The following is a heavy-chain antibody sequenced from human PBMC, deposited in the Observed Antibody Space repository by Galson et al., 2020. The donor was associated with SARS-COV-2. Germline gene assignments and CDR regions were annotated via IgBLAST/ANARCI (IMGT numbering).Heavy chain of an antibody. CDR2: IHSSGST. J-gene: IGHJ4*02. Sequence: SETLSLTCNVSGTSISHEDYYWSWTRQHPGKGLEWIANIHSSGSTYYNPTLKSRLFISQDPSRNQYSLRLSSVTAADTAVYYCARVPTLTGYYRFDYWGQGALVTVSS. CDR3: ARVPTLTGYYRFDY. CDR1: GTSISHEDYY. D-gene: IGHD3-9*01. V-gene: IGHV4-31*03.